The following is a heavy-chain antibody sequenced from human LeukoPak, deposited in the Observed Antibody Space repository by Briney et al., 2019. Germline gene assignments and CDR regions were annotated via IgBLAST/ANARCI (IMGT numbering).Heavy chain of an antibody. J-gene: IGHJ6*03. CDR3: ARDPYSGSYVDYYYYYYMDV. Sequence: PGGSLRLSCAGSGFTFSNYNMNWVRQAPGKWLEWVSSITSSSSYIYYADSVKGRFTISRDNAKNSLYLHINSLRAEDTAVYYCARDPYSGSYVDYYYYYYMDVWGKGTTVTISS. CDR2: ITSSSSYI. D-gene: IGHD1-26*01. CDR1: GFTFSNYN. V-gene: IGHV3-21*01.